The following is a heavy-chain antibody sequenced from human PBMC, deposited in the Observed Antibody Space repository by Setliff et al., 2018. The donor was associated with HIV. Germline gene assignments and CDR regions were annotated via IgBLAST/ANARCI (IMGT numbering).Heavy chain of an antibody. J-gene: IGHJ4*02. D-gene: IGHD2-8*01. CDR3: ARGYCSNGVCQSFDH. V-gene: IGHV1-69*06. Sequence: SVKVSCKASGGTFSNYAISWVRQAPGQGLEWMGRIIPFFDTTNYARKFQGRVTITADKSTSTGYMELSSLRSEDTAVYYCARGYCSNGVCQSFDHWGQGTLVTVSS. CDR1: GGTFSNYA. CDR2: IIPFFDTT.